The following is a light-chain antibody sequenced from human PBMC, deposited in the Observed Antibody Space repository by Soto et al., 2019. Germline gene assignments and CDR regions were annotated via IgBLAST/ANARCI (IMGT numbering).Light chain of an antibody. J-gene: IGLJ1*01. CDR2: DVS. Sequence: QSVLPQPASVSGSPGQSITISCTGTSSDVGGYDYVSWYQQHPGKAPKLMIYDVSHRPSGVSNRFSGSKSGNTASLTISGLQAEDEADYYCSSYTSSSTLVFGTGTKLTVL. CDR1: SSDVGGYDY. V-gene: IGLV2-14*01. CDR3: SSYTSSSTLV.